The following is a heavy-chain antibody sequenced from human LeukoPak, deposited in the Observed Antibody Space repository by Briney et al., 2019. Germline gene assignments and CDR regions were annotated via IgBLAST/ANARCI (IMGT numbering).Heavy chain of an antibody. CDR2: IKSKTDGGTT. J-gene: IGHJ4*02. Sequence: GGSLRLSCAASGFTFSNYAMSWVRQAPGKGLEWVGRIKSKTDGGTTDYAAPVKGRFTISRDDSKNTLYLQMNSLKTEDTAVYYCTTDVGSGYPDYWGQGTLVTVSS. D-gene: IGHD3-22*01. CDR1: GFTFSNYA. CDR3: TTDVGSGYPDY. V-gene: IGHV3-15*01.